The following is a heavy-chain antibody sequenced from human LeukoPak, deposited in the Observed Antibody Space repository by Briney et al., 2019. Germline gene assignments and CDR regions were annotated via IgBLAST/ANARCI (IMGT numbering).Heavy chain of an antibody. CDR2: ISSSGSTI. D-gene: IGHD5-24*01. CDR3: GLARWLQGGFDY. CDR1: GFTFSSYE. J-gene: IGHJ4*02. Sequence: PGGSLRLSCAASGFTFSSYEMDWVRQAPGKGLEWVSYISSSGSTIYYADSVKGRFTISGDNAKNSLYLQMNSLRAEDTAVYYCGLARWLQGGFDYWGQGTLVTVSS. V-gene: IGHV3-48*03.